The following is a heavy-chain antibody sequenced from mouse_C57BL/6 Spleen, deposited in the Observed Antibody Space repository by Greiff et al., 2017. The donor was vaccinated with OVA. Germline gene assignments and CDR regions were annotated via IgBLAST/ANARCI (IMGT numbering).Heavy chain of an antibody. V-gene: IGHV2-5*01. J-gene: IGHJ4*01. CDR2: IWRGGST. CDR3: AKNGYYGSSPYYAMDY. D-gene: IGHD1-1*01. Sequence: VKLMESGPGLVQPSQSLSITCTVSGFSLTSYGVHWVRQSPGKGLEWLGVIWRGGSTDYNAAFMSRLSITKDNSKSQVFFTMNSLQADDTAIYYCAKNGYYGSSPYYAMDYWGQGTSVTVSS. CDR1: GFSLTSYG.